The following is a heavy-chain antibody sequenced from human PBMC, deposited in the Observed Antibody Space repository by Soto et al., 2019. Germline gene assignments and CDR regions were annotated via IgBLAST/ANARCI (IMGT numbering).Heavy chain of an antibody. D-gene: IGHD6-13*01. Sequence: PSETQSLTCAVSGGSISSSNWWSWVRQPPGKGLEWIGEIYHSGSTNYNPSLKSRVTISVDKSKNQFSLKLSSVTAADSAVYYCARVGSSWSNWFDPWGQGTLVTVSS. J-gene: IGHJ5*02. CDR1: GGSISSSNW. V-gene: IGHV4-4*02. CDR3: ARVGSSWSNWFDP. CDR2: IYHSGST.